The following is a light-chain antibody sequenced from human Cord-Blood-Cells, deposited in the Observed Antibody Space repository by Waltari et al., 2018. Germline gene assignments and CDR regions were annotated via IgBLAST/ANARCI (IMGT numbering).Light chain of an antibody. V-gene: IGLV2-11*01. CDR2: DVS. CDR1: SSHVGGFNY. J-gene: IGLJ1*01. CDR3: CSYAGSYTYV. Sequence: QSALTQPRSVSGSPGKSVTISCPGTSSHVGGFNYVSWYQQHPGKAPKLMIYDVSKRPSGVPDRFSGSKSGNTASLTISGLQAEDEADYYCCSYAGSYTYVFGTGTKVTVL.